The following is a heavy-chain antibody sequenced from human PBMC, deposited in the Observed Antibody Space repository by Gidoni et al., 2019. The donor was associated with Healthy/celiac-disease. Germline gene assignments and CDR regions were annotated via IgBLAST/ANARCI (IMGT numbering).Heavy chain of an antibody. Sequence: QVQLVESGGGVVQPGRSLRLSCAASGFTFSSYGMHWVRQAPGKGLEWVAVIWYDGSNKYYADSVKGRFTISRDNSKNTLYLQMNSLRAEDTAVYYCAREDLVGATGGFDYWGQGTLVTVSS. CDR2: IWYDGSNK. J-gene: IGHJ4*02. D-gene: IGHD1-26*01. CDR1: GFTFSSYG. CDR3: AREDLVGATGGFDY. V-gene: IGHV3-33*01.